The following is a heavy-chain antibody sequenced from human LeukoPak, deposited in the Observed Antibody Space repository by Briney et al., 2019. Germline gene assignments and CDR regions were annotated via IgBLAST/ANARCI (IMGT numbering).Heavy chain of an antibody. CDR3: ARLNCGGDCYSGWFDP. Sequence: PSETLSLTCTVSGGSISSYYWSWIRQPPGKGLDWIGYIPYTGSTKYKPSLKSRVTISVDTSKNQFSLKLSSVTAADTAVYYCARLNCGGDCYSGWFDPWGQGTLVTVSS. CDR2: IPYTGST. CDR1: GGSISSYY. J-gene: IGHJ5*02. D-gene: IGHD2-21*02. V-gene: IGHV4-59*08.